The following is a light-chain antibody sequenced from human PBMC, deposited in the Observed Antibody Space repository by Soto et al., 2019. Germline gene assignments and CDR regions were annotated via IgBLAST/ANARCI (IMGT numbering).Light chain of an antibody. Sequence: NFMLTQPHSVSESPGKKVTISCTRSSGSIASNYVQWYQQRPGSSPTTVIYEDNQRPSGVPDRFSGSIDSSSNSASLTISGLKTEDEADYYCQSYDSSFWVFGGGTKLTVL. CDR1: SGSIASNY. CDR2: EDN. CDR3: QSYDSSFWV. V-gene: IGLV6-57*01. J-gene: IGLJ3*02.